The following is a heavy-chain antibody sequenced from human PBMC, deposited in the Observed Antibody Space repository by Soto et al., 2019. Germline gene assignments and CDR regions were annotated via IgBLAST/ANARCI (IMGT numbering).Heavy chain of an antibody. D-gene: IGHD3-16*01. Sequence: EVQLVESGGGLIQPGGSLRLSCAASEFTVSSNHMSWVLQAPGKGLEWVSVIYSGGSTYYADSVKGRFTISRDHSENTLYLQMNSLRAEDTAFYYCASQSTYTFDDWGQGTLVTVSS. CDR2: IYSGGST. CDR1: EFTVSSNH. V-gene: IGHV3-53*01. CDR3: ASQSTYTFDD. J-gene: IGHJ4*02.